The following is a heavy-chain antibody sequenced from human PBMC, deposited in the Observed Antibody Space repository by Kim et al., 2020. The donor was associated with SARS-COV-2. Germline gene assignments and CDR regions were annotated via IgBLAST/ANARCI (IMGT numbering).Heavy chain of an antibody. D-gene: IGHD3-9*01. CDR1: GGSISSGGYY. V-gene: IGHV4-31*03. Sequence: SETLSLTCTVSGGSISSGGYYWSWIRQHPGKGLEWIGYIYYSGSTYYNPSLKSRVTISVDTSKNQFSLKLSSVTAADTAVYYCARDGLGRYLKMGYYYYGMDVWGKGTTVSVSS. CDR3: ARDGLGRYLKMGYYYYGMDV. CDR2: IYYSGST. J-gene: IGHJ6*04.